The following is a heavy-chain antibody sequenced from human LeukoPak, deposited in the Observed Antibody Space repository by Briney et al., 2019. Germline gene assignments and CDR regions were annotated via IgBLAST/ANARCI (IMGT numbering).Heavy chain of an antibody. CDR1: GFTFSSYE. J-gene: IGHJ6*02. Sequence: GGSLRLSCAGSGFTFSSYEMTWVRQAPGKGLEWVSAISGSGDSTYYADSVKGRFTISRDNSKNTLHLQMNSMRAEDTAVCYCARSFWNDLEYYYNGLDVWGQGTTVTVSS. D-gene: IGHD1-1*01. CDR3: ARSFWNDLEYYYNGLDV. CDR2: ISGSGDST. V-gene: IGHV3-23*01.